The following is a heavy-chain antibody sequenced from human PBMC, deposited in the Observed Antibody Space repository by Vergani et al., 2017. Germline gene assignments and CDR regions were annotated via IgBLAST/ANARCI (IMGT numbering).Heavy chain of an antibody. V-gene: IGHV4-39*07. J-gene: IGHJ5*02. CDR1: GVSIGSNSYY. CDR3: ARVLRFEGSTRFDP. Sequence: QLQLQESGPGLVKPSETLSLTCTVSGVSIGSNSYYWGWIRQPPGKGLEWIGTIYYSGSTNYNPSLKSRVTISVDTSKNQFSLKLSSVTAADTAVYYCARVLRFEGSTRFDPWGQGTLVTVSS. D-gene: IGHD2-2*01. CDR2: IYYSGST.